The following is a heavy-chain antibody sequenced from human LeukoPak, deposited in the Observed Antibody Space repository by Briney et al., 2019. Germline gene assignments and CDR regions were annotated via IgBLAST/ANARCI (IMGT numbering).Heavy chain of an antibody. CDR1: GFTFSSYS. D-gene: IGHD3-9*01. Sequence: PGGSLRLSCAASGFTFSSYSMNWVRQAPGKGLEWVSVIYSGGSTYYADSVKGRFTISRDNSKNTLYLQMNSLRAEDTAVYYCAREVLRYFDWLAPYYYYYGMDVWGQGTTVTVSS. CDR2: IYSGGST. V-gene: IGHV3-53*01. J-gene: IGHJ6*02. CDR3: AREVLRYFDWLAPYYYYYGMDV.